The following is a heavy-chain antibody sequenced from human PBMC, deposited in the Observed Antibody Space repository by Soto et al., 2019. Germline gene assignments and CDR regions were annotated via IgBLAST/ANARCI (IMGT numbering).Heavy chain of an antibody. D-gene: IGHD4-17*01. CDR3: ARETYGDYVGYFDP. Sequence: SETMSLTCTVSGDSISSGGYYWSWINKHPGKGLEWIGYIYYSGSTYYNPSLKSRVTISVDTSKNQFSLKLSSVTAADTAVYYCARETYGDYVGYFDPWGQGTLVTVSS. J-gene: IGHJ5*02. V-gene: IGHV4-31*03. CDR1: GDSISSGGYY. CDR2: IYYSGST.